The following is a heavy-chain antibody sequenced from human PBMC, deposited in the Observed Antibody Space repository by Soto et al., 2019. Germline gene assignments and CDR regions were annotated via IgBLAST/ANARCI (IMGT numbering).Heavy chain of an antibody. Sequence: NPSETLSLTCAVYGGSFSGYYWSWIRQPPGKGLEWIGEINHSGSTNYNPSLKSRVTISVDTSKNQFSLKLSSVTAADTAVYYCARASLQLWAYSSSRYFDYWGQGTLVTV. CDR1: GGSFSGYY. V-gene: IGHV4-34*01. CDR2: INHSGST. D-gene: IGHD6-6*01. J-gene: IGHJ4*02. CDR3: ARASLQLWAYSSSRYFDY.